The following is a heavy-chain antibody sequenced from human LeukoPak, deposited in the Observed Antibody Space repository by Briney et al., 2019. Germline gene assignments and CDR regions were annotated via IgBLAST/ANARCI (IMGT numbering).Heavy chain of an antibody. CDR2: IYYSGST. CDR3: ARERLGELFIDY. CDR1: GGSISSYY. D-gene: IGHD3-10*01. Sequence: SETLSLTCTVSGGSISSYYWSWIRQPPGKGLEWIGYIYYSGSTNYNPSLKSRVTISVDTSKNQFSLKLSSVTAADTAVYYCARERLGELFIDYWGQGTLVTVSS. V-gene: IGHV4-59*01. J-gene: IGHJ4*02.